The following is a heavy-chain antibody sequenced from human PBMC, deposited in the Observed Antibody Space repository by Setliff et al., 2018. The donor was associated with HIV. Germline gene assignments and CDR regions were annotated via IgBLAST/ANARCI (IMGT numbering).Heavy chain of an antibody. CDR1: GFSLAAAGVA. CDR3: VHVSYYREVYFDA. Sequence: PQTLTLTCTFSGFSLAAAGVAVAWVRQPPGEGLEWLALIYWDDDVRYNPSLGRRLTITKDTSKNQVDLTVSNMDPVDTATYFCVHVSYYREVYFDAWGQGILVTVSS. D-gene: IGHD3-10*01. J-gene: IGHJ4*01. V-gene: IGHV2-5*02. CDR2: IYWDDDV.